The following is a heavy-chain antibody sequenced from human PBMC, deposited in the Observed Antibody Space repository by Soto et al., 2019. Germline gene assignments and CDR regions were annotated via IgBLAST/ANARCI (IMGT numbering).Heavy chain of an antibody. J-gene: IGHJ4*02. CDR2: IIPMSATT. CDR1: GGTISNYA. CDR3: TTDKGGRRVYSGVDACHY. V-gene: IGHV1-69*01. Sequence: QVQLVQSGAEVKKPGSSVKVSCKASGGTISNYAINWVRQAPGQGLEWMGGIIPMSATTNYAGRFQGRVTMTADESTNTCYMELSSCGYDGTDVFYGTTDKGGRRVYSGVDACHYWGQGNRVPVS. D-gene: IGHD5-12*01.